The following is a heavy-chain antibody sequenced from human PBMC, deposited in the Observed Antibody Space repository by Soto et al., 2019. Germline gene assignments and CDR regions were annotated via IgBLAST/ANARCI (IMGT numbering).Heavy chain of an antibody. J-gene: IGHJ4*02. CDR3: AKGDLLWDPFDL. D-gene: IGHD3-16*01. CDR2: ISAYNGNT. V-gene: IGHV1-18*04. Sequence: GASVKVSCKASGYTFTSYGISWVRQAPGQGLEWMGWISAYNGNTNYAQKLQGRFTTSRDNSRSTLYLQMNGLRAEDTAVYYCAKGDLLWDPFDLWGQGTLVTVSS. CDR1: GYTFTSYG.